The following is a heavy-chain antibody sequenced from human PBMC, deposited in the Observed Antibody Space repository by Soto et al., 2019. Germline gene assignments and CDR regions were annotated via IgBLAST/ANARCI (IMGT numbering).Heavy chain of an antibody. V-gene: IGHV3-33*01. CDR2: IWYDGSNK. D-gene: IGHD3-22*01. CDR3: ARDSSGRSKPAYYFDY. CDR1: GFTFSNYG. J-gene: IGHJ4*02. Sequence: QVQLVESGGGVVQPGRSLRLSCAASGFTFSNYGMHWVRQAPGKGLEWVAVIWYDGSNKKYADSVKGRFTISRDNFRNTLYLQINSLRVEETGRYYCARDSSGRSKPAYYFDYWGRGTLVTVS.